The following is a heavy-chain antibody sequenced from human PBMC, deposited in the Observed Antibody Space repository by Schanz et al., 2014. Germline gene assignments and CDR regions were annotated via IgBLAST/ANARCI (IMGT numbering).Heavy chain of an antibody. V-gene: IGHV4-4*02. CDR2: INNSGST. CDR1: GGFISSINW. Sequence: QVQLQESGPGLVKPSGTLSLTCAVSGGFISSINWWSWVRQSPGTGLEWIGEINNSGSTNYNPSLKRRVTLSVDTSKNQLSLKLTSVNAADTAVYYCARLPNLRWGWFDPWGPGTLVTVSS. CDR3: ARLPNLRWGWFDP. D-gene: IGHD3-16*01. J-gene: IGHJ5*02.